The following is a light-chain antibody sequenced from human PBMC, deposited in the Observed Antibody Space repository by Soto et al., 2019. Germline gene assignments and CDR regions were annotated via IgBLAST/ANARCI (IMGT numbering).Light chain of an antibody. V-gene: IGKV3-20*01. CDR2: GAS. J-gene: IGKJ2*01. Sequence: EIVLTQSPGTLSLSPGERATLSCRASQSVRSSYLAWYKQKPGQAPRLLIYGASARATGIPDRLSGSGSGTDFTLTISRLEPEDFAVYSCQQYGSLPYTFGQGTKLEIK. CDR3: QQYGSLPYT. CDR1: QSVRSSY.